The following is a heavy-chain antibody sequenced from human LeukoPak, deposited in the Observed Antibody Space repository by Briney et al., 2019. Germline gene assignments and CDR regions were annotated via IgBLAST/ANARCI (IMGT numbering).Heavy chain of an antibody. CDR2: IYYSGST. D-gene: IGHD6-19*01. J-gene: IGHJ4*02. CDR1: GGSISSYY. CDR3: ARARSYSSGWYFDY. Sequence: PSETLSLTCTVSGGSISSYYWSWIRQPPGKGLEWIGYIYYSGSTNYNPSLKSRVTISVDTSKNQFSLKLSSVTAADTAVYYCARARSYSSGWYFDYWGQGTLVTVSS. V-gene: IGHV4-59*01.